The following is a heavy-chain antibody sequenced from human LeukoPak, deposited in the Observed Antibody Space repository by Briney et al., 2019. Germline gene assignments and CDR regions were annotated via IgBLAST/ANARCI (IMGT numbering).Heavy chain of an antibody. V-gene: IGHV1-69*06. Sequence: SVKVSCKASGGTFSSYAISWVRQAPGQGLEWMGGIIPIFGTANYAQKFQGRVTITADKSTSTAYMELSSLRSEDTAVYYCARADDILTGYGDYYYYGMDVWGKGTTVTVSS. CDR3: ARADDILTGYGDYYYYGMDV. CDR1: GGTFSSYA. CDR2: IIPIFGTA. J-gene: IGHJ6*04. D-gene: IGHD3-9*01.